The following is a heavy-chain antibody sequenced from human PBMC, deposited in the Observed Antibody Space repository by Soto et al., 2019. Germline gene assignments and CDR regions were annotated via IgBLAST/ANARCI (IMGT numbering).Heavy chain of an antibody. J-gene: IGHJ5*02. D-gene: IGHD3-10*01. Sequence: PGGSLRLSCAASGFTFSNAWMSWVRQAPGKGLEWVGRIKSKTDGGITDYAAPVKGRFTISRDDSKTTLYLQMNSLKTEDTAVYFCSTDPVVRGVIKVSWGQGTLVTVSS. CDR1: GFTFSNAW. CDR3: STDPVVRGVIKVS. CDR2: IKSKTDGGIT. V-gene: IGHV3-15*01.